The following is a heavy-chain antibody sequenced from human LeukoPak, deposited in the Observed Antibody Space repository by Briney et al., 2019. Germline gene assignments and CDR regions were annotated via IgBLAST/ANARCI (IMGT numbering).Heavy chain of an antibody. CDR2: LYYSGST. CDR3: ARLAPGSGYFDY. CDR1: GGSIGSYY. V-gene: IGHV4-59*08. Sequence: PLETLSLTCTVSGGSIGSYYWNWMRQPPGKGLEWIGYLYYSGSTNYNPSLKSRVTISVDTSKNQFPLKLSSVTAADTAVYYCARLAPGSGYFDYWGQGTLVTVSS. D-gene: IGHD6-19*01. J-gene: IGHJ4*02.